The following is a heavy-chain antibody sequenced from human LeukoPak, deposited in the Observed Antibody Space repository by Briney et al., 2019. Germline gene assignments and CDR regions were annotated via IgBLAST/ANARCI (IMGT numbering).Heavy chain of an antibody. J-gene: IGHJ5*02. D-gene: IGHD1-26*01. CDR1: GYTFTSYY. CDR2: INPTGGST. CDR3: ARDNSVGDNAWWFDP. Sequence: VASVKVSCKASGYTFTSYYMHWVRQASGQGLEWMGLINPTGGSTGYAQKFQGRVTMTRDMSTSTDYMELSSLRSEDTAIYYCARDNSVGDNAWWFDPWGQGTLVTVSS. V-gene: IGHV1-46*01.